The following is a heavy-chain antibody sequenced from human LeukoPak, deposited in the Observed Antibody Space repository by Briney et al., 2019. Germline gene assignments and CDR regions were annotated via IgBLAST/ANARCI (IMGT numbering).Heavy chain of an antibody. D-gene: IGHD6-13*01. Sequence: GGSLRLSCAASGFTFSSYAMSWVRQAPGKGLEWVSAIGGSGGSTYYADSVKGRFTISRDNSKNTLYLQMNSLGAEDTAVYYCAKDGSSWYSGYFDYWGQGTLVTVSS. J-gene: IGHJ4*02. V-gene: IGHV3-23*01. CDR2: IGGSGGST. CDR3: AKDGSSWYSGYFDY. CDR1: GFTFSSYA.